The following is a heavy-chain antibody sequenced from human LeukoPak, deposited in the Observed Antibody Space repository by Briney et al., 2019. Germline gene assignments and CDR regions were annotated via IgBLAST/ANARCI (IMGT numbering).Heavy chain of an antibody. Sequence: SQTPSLTCAISGDSVSSNSAAWNWIRQSSSRGLEWLGRTYYRSKWYNDYAVSVKSRITINPDTSKNQFSLQLNSVTPEDTAVYYCARDGELTAQYYYYGMDVWGQGTTVTVSS. D-gene: IGHD1-1*01. J-gene: IGHJ6*02. CDR2: TYYRSKWYN. V-gene: IGHV6-1*01. CDR1: GDSVSSNSAA. CDR3: ARDGELTAQYYYYGMDV.